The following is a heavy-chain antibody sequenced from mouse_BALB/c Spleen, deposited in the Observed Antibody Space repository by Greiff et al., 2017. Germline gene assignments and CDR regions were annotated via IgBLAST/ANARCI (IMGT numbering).Heavy chain of an antibody. CDR2: ISSGSSTI. D-gene: IGHD1-1*01. CDR1: GFTFSSFG. CDR3: ARPLYGSSYWYFDV. V-gene: IGHV5-17*02. J-gene: IGHJ1*01. Sequence: EVKLVESGGGLVQPGGSRKLSCAASGFTFSSFGMHWVRQAPEKGLEWVAYISSGSSTIYYADTVKGRFTISRDNPKNTLFLQMTSLRSEDTAMYYCARPLYGSSYWYFDVWGAGTTVTVSS.